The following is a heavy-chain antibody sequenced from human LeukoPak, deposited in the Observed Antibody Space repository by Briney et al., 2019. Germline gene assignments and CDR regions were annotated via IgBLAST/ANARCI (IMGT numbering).Heavy chain of an antibody. Sequence: GGSLRLSCAASGFTFSSYTMNWVRQAPGKGLEWVSSISSSSSAIYYAASVKGRFTISRDNAKNSLYPQMNSLRDEDTAVYYCARGALRYSDYWGQGTQVTVSS. J-gene: IGHJ4*02. CDR1: GFTFSSYT. CDR2: ISSSSSAI. V-gene: IGHV3-48*02. CDR3: ARGALRYSDY. D-gene: IGHD3-9*01.